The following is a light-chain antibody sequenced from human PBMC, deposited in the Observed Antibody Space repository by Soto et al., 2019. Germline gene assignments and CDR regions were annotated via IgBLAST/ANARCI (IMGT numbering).Light chain of an antibody. J-gene: IGKJ2*01. CDR3: QQYNNWRYT. Sequence: EIVMTQSPATLSESPGERATLSCRASQSVSSNLAWYQQKPGRAPRLLIYGASTRATGIPARFSGSGSGTEFTLTISSLQSEDFAVYYCQQYNNWRYTFGQGTKVDIK. CDR2: GAS. V-gene: IGKV3-15*01. CDR1: QSVSSN.